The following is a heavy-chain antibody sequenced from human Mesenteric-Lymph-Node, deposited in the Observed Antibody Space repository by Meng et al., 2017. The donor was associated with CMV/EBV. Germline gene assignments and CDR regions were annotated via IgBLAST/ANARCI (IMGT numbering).Heavy chain of an antibody. Sequence: GESLKISCAASGFTVGASYMSWVRQAPGKGLEWVSVIYSGGSTFYADSVKGRFTISRDNAKNTLYLQMNSLRAEDTAVYYCARGGSTYFDYWGQGTLVTVSS. V-gene: IGHV3-53*01. CDR3: ARGGSTYFDY. D-gene: IGHD1-1*01. J-gene: IGHJ4*02. CDR1: GFTVGASY. CDR2: IYSGGST.